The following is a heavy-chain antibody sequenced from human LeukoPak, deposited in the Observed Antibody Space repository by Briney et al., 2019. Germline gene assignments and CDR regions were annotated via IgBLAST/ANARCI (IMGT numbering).Heavy chain of an antibody. Sequence: PGGTLRLSCAASGFTFSSYSMNWVRQAPGQALEWVSSISSSSSYIYYADSVKGRFTISRDNAKNSLYLQMNSLRAEDTAVYYCARDQFRDSGYDWADCWGQGTLVTVSS. CDR1: GFTFSSYS. D-gene: IGHD5-12*01. J-gene: IGHJ4*02. CDR2: ISSSSSYI. V-gene: IGHV3-21*01. CDR3: ARDQFRDSGYDWADC.